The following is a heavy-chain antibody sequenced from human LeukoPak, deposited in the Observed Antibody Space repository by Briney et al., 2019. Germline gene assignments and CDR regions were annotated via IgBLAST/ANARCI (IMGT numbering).Heavy chain of an antibody. CDR1: GFTFNNYN. Sequence: GGSLRLSCAASGFTFNNYNMNWVRRAPGKGLEWVPYISTSSSPIYYADSVKGRFTISRDNAKNSLYLQMNSLRVEDTAVYYCATAGLTVGNYELFDSWGQGTLVTVSS. CDR3: ATAGLTVGNYELFDS. CDR2: ISTSSSPI. D-gene: IGHD4-11*01. J-gene: IGHJ4*02. V-gene: IGHV3-48*04.